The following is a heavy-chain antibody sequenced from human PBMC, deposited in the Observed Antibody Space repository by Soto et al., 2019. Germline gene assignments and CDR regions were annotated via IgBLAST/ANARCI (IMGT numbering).Heavy chain of an antibody. Sequence: GGSLRLSCKGSGYSFTSYWIGWVRQMPGKGLEWMGIIYPGDSDTRYSPSFQGQVTISADKSISTAYLQWSSLKASDTAMYYCARLQWLPTYYFDYWGQGTLVTVSS. D-gene: IGHD6-19*01. J-gene: IGHJ4*02. CDR2: IYPGDSDT. V-gene: IGHV5-51*01. CDR1: GYSFTSYW. CDR3: ARLQWLPTYYFDY.